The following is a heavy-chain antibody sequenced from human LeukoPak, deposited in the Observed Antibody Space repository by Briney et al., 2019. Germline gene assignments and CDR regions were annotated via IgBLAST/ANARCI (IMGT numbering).Heavy chain of an antibody. V-gene: IGHV1-2*06. CDR2: INPNNGGT. J-gene: IGHJ3*02. CDR3: ARTRGGAFDI. Sequence: ASVKVSCKASEYAFIGYYIHWVRQAPGQGLEWMGRINPNNGGTNYAQKFQGRVTMSRDTSITTVYMELSRLRSDDTAVYYCARTRGGAFDIWGQGTMVTVSS. CDR1: EYAFIGYY.